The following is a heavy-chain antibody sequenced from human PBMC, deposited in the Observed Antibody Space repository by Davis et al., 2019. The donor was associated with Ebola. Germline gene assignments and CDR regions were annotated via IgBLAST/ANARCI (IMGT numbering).Heavy chain of an antibody. CDR3: ARHEGFWSGHFDH. V-gene: IGHV3-21*04. J-gene: IGHJ4*02. CDR2: IGGSGLNV. Sequence: GESLKISCAASGFTFSSYGMHWVRQAPGKGLEWVASIGGSGLNVFYTKSVKGRFTISRDNSRNTVYLQMSSLRAEDTAVYYCARHEGFWSGHFDHWGQGSRVTVSS. CDR1: GFTFSSYG. D-gene: IGHD3-3*01.